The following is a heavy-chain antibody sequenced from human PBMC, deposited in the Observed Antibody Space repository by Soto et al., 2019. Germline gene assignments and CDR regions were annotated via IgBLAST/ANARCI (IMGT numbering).Heavy chain of an antibody. CDR3: ATGSADDFWSGYSKYYFDY. J-gene: IGHJ4*02. Sequence: ASVKVSCKVSGYTLTELSMHWVRQAPGKGLEWMGGFDPEDGETIYAQKFQGRVTMTEDTSTDTAYMELSSLRSEDTAVYYCATGSADDFWSGYSKYYFDYRGQGTLVTVSS. D-gene: IGHD3-3*01. CDR1: GYTLTELS. CDR2: FDPEDGET. V-gene: IGHV1-24*01.